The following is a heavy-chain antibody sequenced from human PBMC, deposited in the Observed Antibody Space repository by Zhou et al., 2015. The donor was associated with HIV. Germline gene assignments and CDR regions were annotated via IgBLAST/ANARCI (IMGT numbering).Heavy chain of an antibody. CDR2: IIPIFGTA. D-gene: IGHD1-1*01. J-gene: IGHJ6*03. Sequence: QVHLVQSGAEAKRPGSSVRVSCRASGGDFSSYTLSWVRQAPGQGLEWMGGIIPIFGTANYAQKFQGRVTITADESTSTAYMELSSLRSEDTAVYYCARDPPVPYNWNRAYYYYYMDVWGKGTTVTVSS. CDR1: GGDFSSYT. CDR3: ARDPPVPYNWNRAYYYYYMDV. V-gene: IGHV1-69*01.